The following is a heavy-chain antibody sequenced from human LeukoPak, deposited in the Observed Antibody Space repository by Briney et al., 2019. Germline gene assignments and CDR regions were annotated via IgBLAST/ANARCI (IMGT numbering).Heavy chain of an antibody. D-gene: IGHD4-17*01. J-gene: IGHJ6*03. V-gene: IGHV4-4*02. CDR1: GGSISSSNW. Sequence: SETLSLTCAVSGGSISSSNWWSWVRQPPGKGLEWIGEIYHSGSTNYNPSLKSRVTISVDKSKNQFSLKLSSVTAADTAVYYCARGRAYGTYYYYYYMDVWGKGTTVTVSS. CDR3: ARGRAYGTYYYYYYMDV. CDR2: IYHSGST.